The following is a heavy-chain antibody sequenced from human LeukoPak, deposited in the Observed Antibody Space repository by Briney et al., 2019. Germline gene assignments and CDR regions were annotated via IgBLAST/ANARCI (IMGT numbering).Heavy chain of an antibody. D-gene: IGHD5-12*01. Sequence: PSETLSLTCAVYGGSFSGYYWSWLRQPPGKGLEWIGEINHSGSTNYNPSLKSRVTISVDTSKNQFSLKLSSVTAADTAVYYCARDQGSYDLGSWFDPWGQGTLVTVSS. CDR3: ARDQGSYDLGSWFDP. CDR1: GGSFSGYY. CDR2: INHSGST. V-gene: IGHV4-34*01. J-gene: IGHJ5*02.